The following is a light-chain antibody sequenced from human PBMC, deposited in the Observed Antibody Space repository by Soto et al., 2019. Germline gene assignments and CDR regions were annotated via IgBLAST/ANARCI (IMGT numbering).Light chain of an antibody. J-gene: IGKJ3*01. CDR3: QQYNSYSQT. Sequence: DIQMTQSPSTLSASVGDRFTITCRASQSISSWLAWYQQKPGKAPKLLIYKASSLESGVPSRFSGSGSGTEFTLTISSLQPDDFATYYCQQYNSYSQTFGPGTKVDIK. CDR1: QSISSW. V-gene: IGKV1-5*03. CDR2: KAS.